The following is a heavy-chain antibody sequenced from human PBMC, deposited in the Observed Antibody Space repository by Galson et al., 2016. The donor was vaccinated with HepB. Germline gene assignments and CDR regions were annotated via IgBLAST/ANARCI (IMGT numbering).Heavy chain of an antibody. V-gene: IGHV3-33*01. J-gene: IGHJ6*02. CDR3: AREFIVGALTSYGMDV. CDR2: IWYDGSNE. CDR1: GFTFSSYG. Sequence: SLRLSCAASGFTFSSYGIHWVRQAPGKGLEWVAVIWYDGSNEYYEDSVRGRFTISRDNSKNTLYLQMNSLRAEDTAVYYCAREFIVGALTSYGMDVLGQGSTVTASS. D-gene: IGHD1-26*01.